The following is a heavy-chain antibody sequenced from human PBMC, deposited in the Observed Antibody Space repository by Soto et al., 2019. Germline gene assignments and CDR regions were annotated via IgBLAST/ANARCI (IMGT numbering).Heavy chain of an antibody. Sequence: ASVNVSWKSSGYTFASYGISWVRQAPGQGLEWMGWISAYNGNTNYAQKLQGRVTMTTDTSTSTAYMELRSLRSDDTAVYYCARDRSVVVPAASWFDPWGQGTLVTVSS. D-gene: IGHD2-2*01. CDR1: GYTFASYG. CDR2: ISAYNGNT. V-gene: IGHV1-18*01. CDR3: ARDRSVVVPAASWFDP. J-gene: IGHJ5*02.